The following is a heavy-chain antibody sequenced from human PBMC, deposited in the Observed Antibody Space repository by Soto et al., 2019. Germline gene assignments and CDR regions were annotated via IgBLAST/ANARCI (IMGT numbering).Heavy chain of an antibody. Sequence: GSVQVSCKASGYTFTGYYMHWVRQAPGQGFEWMGWINPNSGGTNYAQKFQGWVTMTRDTSISTAYMELSRLRSDDTAVYYCALIAARPYWGQGTLVTVSS. CDR3: ALIAARPY. D-gene: IGHD6-6*01. J-gene: IGHJ4*02. CDR1: GYTFTGYY. CDR2: INPNSGGT. V-gene: IGHV1-2*04.